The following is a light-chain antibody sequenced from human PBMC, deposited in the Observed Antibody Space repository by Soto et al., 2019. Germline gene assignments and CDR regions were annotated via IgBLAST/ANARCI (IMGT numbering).Light chain of an antibody. CDR2: DAS. V-gene: IGKV3-11*01. CDR3: QQRSNWPPIT. CDR1: QSVSSY. Sequence: SQSVSSYLAWYQQKPGQAPRLLIYDASNRATGIPARFSGSGSGTDFTLTISSLEPEDFAVYYCQQRSNWPPITFGQGTRLEVK. J-gene: IGKJ5*01.